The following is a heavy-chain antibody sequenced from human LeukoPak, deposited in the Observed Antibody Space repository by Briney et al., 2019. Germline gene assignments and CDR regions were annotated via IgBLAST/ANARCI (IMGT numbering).Heavy chain of an antibody. J-gene: IGHJ6*03. CDR3: AKDHLAAYKYYYMDV. D-gene: IGHD2-15*01. Sequence: GGSLRLSCAASGFTFSSYGMHWVRQAPGKGLEWVAVISYDGSNKYYADSVKGRFTISRDNSKNTLYLQMNSLRAEDTAVYYCAKDHLAAYKYYYMDVWGKGTTVTVSS. CDR2: ISYDGSNK. V-gene: IGHV3-30*18. CDR1: GFTFSSYG.